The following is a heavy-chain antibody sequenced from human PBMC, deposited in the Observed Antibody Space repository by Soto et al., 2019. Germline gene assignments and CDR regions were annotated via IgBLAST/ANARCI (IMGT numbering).Heavy chain of an antibody. D-gene: IGHD2-15*01. CDR3: ARVVAGTVSRWFDP. Sequence: SETLSLTCIVSGGSISGYYWSWIRQPAGKELEWIGRIYSDGTTNYNPSLKGRGTMSVDTSKKQISLKLTSVTAADAAMYYCARVVAGTVSRWFDPWGQGTLVTVSS. CDR2: IYSDGTT. CDR1: GGSISGYY. J-gene: IGHJ5*02. V-gene: IGHV4-4*07.